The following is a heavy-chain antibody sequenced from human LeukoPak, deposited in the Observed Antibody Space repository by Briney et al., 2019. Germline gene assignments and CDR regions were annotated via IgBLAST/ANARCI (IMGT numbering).Heavy chain of an antibody. J-gene: IGHJ4*02. CDR2: ISTSRSYI. V-gene: IGHV3-21*04. Sequence: GGSLRLSCAASGFTFRSYSMNWVRQAPGKGLEWVSSISTSRSYIYYADSVKGRFTISRDNAKNSLYLQMNSLRAEDTAVYYCAKALLIWFGEFLAYFDYWGQGTLVTVSS. D-gene: IGHD3-10*01. CDR1: GFTFRSYS. CDR3: AKALLIWFGEFLAYFDY.